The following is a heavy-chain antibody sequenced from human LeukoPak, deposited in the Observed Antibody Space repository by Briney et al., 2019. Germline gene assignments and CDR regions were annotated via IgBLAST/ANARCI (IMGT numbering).Heavy chain of an antibody. CDR1: GGSISSGGYY. V-gene: IGHV4-31*03. Sequence: PSETLSLTCTVSGGSISSGGYYWSWIRQHPGKGLEWIGYIYYSGSTYYNPSLKSRVTISVDTSKNQFSLKLSSVTAADTAVYYCARAPPGHIVVVTASVAGWFDPWGQGTLVTVSS. CDR2: IYYSGST. J-gene: IGHJ5*02. CDR3: ARAPPGHIVVVTASVAGWFDP. D-gene: IGHD2-21*02.